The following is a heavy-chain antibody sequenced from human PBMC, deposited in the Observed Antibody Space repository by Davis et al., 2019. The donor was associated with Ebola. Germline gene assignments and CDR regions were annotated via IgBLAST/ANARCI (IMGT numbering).Heavy chain of an antibody. V-gene: IGHV5-10-1*01. CDR3: ARRVGYSYGYDYYYYGMDV. J-gene: IGHJ6*02. CDR2: IDPSDSYT. D-gene: IGHD5-18*01. Sequence: KVSCKGSGYSFTSYWISWVRQMPGKGLEWMGRIDPSDSYTNYSPSFQGHVTISADKSISTAYLQWSSLKASDTAMYYCARRVGYSYGYDYYYYGMDVWGQGTTVTVSS. CDR1: GYSFTSYW.